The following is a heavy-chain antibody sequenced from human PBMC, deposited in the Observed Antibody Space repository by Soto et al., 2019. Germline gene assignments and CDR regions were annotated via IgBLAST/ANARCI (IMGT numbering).Heavy chain of an antibody. D-gene: IGHD4-17*01. Sequence: EVQLLQSGGGLVQPGGSLRLSCVGSGFTFSRYAMIWVRQTPGKGLEWVSGIGDRGTTTYYEDSVKGRFTISRDNSGNTLFLQMNSLRAEDTAVYYCAKDRLGDYYYYGMDVWGKGTTVTVS. CDR3: AKDRLGDYYYYGMDV. CDR1: GFTFSRYA. CDR2: IGDRGTTT. V-gene: IGHV3-23*01. J-gene: IGHJ6*04.